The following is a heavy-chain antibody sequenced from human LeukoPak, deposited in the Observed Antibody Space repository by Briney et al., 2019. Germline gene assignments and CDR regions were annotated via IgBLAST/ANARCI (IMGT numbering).Heavy chain of an antibody. CDR3: LMFGDPRTVYYYYGMDV. CDR2: INHSGST. CDR1: GGSFSGYY. J-gene: IGHJ6*04. D-gene: IGHD3-10*02. V-gene: IGHV4-34*03. Sequence: SETLSLTCAVYGGSFSGYYWSWIRQPPGKGLEWIGEINHSGSTNYNPSLKSRVTISVDKSKNQFSLKLSSVTAADTAVYYCLMFGDPRTVYYYYGMDVWGKGTTVTVSS.